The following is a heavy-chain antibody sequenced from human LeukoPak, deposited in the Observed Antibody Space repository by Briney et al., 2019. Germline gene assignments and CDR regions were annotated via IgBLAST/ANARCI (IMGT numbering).Heavy chain of an antibody. CDR3: ARQFPGSSR. CDR2: IYTSGST. Sequence: PSETLSLTCTVSGGSVSSGDYYWTWIRQPAGKGLEWIGRIYTSGSTSYNPSLKSRVTISVDTSKNQFSLKLSSVTAADTAVYYCARQFPGSSRWGQGTLVTVSS. D-gene: IGHD6-13*01. V-gene: IGHV4-61*02. CDR1: GGSVSSGDYY. J-gene: IGHJ4*02.